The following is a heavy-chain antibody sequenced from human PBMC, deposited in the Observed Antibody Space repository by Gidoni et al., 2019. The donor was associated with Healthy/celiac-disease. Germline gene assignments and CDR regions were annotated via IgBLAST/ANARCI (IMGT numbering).Heavy chain of an antibody. D-gene: IGHD4-4*01. CDR1: GGSISSGGYY. J-gene: IGHJ3*02. V-gene: IGHV4-31*03. Sequence: QVQLQESGPGLVKPSQTLCLTCTVSGGSISSGGYYWSWIRQQPGKGLEVLGYIYYSGSTYYNPSLKSRVTISVDTSKNQFSLKLRSVTAADTAVYYCARGGDYRGFSAFDIWGQGTMVTVSS. CDR2: IYYSGST. CDR3: ARGGDYRGFSAFDI.